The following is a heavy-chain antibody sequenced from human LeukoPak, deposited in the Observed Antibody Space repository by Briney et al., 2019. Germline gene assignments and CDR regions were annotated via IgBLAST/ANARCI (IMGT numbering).Heavy chain of an antibody. Sequence: SETLSLTCTVSGGSVSSGDCYWSWIRQHPGKGLEWIGYIYDSGTTYYNPSLKSRIAISVDTSKKQFSLSLTSVTAADTAIYYCARGRGLARLNWFDPWGQGTLVTVSS. CDR3: ARGRGLARLNWFDP. D-gene: IGHD3-10*01. V-gene: IGHV4-31*03. CDR1: GGSVSSGDCY. CDR2: IYDSGTT. J-gene: IGHJ5*02.